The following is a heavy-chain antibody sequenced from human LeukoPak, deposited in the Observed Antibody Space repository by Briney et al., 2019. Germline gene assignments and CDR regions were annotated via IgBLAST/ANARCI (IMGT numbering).Heavy chain of an antibody. CDR3: ARRLTAVAGSLDY. D-gene: IGHD6-19*01. Sequence: GGSLRLSCAASGFTFSSYSMNWVRQAPGKGLEWVSSISSSSGYIAYEDPVKGRFTISRDNAKNSLYLQMSSLRAEDTAVYYCARRLTAVAGSLDYWGQGTLVTVSS. CDR2: ISSSSGYI. J-gene: IGHJ4*02. V-gene: IGHV3-21*01. CDR1: GFTFSSYS.